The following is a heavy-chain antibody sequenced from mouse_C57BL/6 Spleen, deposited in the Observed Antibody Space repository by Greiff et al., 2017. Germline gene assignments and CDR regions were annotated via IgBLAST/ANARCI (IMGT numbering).Heavy chain of an antibody. CDR2: IDPETGGT. V-gene: IGHV1-15*01. Sequence: QVQLQQSGAELVRPGASVTLSCKASGYTFTDYEMHWVKQTPVHGLEWIGAIDPETGGTAYNQKFKGKAILTAGKSSSTAYMELRSLTSEDSAVYYCTRCGSSGPMDYWGQGTSVTVSS. J-gene: IGHJ4*01. CDR3: TRCGSSGPMDY. D-gene: IGHD1-1*01. CDR1: GYTFTDYE.